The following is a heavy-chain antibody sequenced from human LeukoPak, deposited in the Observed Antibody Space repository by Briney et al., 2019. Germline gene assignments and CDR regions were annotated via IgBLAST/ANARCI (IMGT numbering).Heavy chain of an antibody. V-gene: IGHV4-39*01. CDR3: ARHFGRYSSGNDAFDI. J-gene: IGHJ3*02. Sequence: NPSETLSLTCTVSGGSISSSSYYWGWIRQPPGKGLEWIGSIYYSGSTYYNPSLKSRVTISVDTSKNQFSLKLSSVTAADTAVYYCARHFGRYSSGNDAFDIWGQGTMVTVSS. CDR2: IYYSGST. D-gene: IGHD6-19*01. CDR1: GGSISSSSYY.